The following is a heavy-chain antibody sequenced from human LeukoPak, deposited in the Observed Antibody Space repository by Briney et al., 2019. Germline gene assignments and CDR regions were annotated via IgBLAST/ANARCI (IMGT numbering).Heavy chain of an antibody. CDR3: AKDKYNFWSGSNYYYMDV. D-gene: IGHD3-3*01. Sequence: AGGSLRLSCAASAITFSTYAMSWVRQAPGKGLECVSVISGGAGSTYYADSVKGRFTISRDNSKNTLYLQMNSLRAEDTAVYYCAKDKYNFWSGSNYYYMDVWGKGTTVTVSS. J-gene: IGHJ6*03. CDR1: AITFSTYA. CDR2: ISGGAGST. V-gene: IGHV3-23*01.